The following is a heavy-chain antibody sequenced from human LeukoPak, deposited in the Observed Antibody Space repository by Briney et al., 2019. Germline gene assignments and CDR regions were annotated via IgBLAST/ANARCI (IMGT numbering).Heavy chain of an antibody. V-gene: IGHV3-66*01. CDR2: IYGGGST. CDR1: GFTVSSSY. D-gene: IGHD3-9*01. J-gene: IGHJ4*02. CDR3: ARDSRHYDILTGYYLCYFDY. Sequence: PGGSLRLSCVASGFTVSSSYMTWVRQAPGKGLEWVSVIYGGGSTFYADSVKGKFTISRDTSKNTLFLQMNSLRAEDTAVYYCARDSRHYDILTGYYLCYFDYWGQGTLVTVSS.